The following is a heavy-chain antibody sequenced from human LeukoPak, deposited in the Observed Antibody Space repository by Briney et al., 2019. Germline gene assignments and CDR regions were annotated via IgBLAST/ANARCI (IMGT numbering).Heavy chain of an antibody. V-gene: IGHV3-23*01. Sequence: GGSLRLSCAASGFTFSTYAMSWVRQAPGKGLEWVSAISGSGGSTFFADPVKGRFAISRDNSKNTLYLQMNSLKAEDTAVYYCAETELVMNYYYYVDVWGKGTTVTVSS. D-gene: IGHD3-10*01. CDR1: GFTFSTYA. J-gene: IGHJ6*03. CDR2: ISGSGGST. CDR3: AETELVMNYYYYVDV.